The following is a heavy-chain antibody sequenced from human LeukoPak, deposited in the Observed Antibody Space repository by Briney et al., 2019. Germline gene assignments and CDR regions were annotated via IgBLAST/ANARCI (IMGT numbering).Heavy chain of an antibody. CDR1: GYTFTGYY. CDR3: ARSPRARLHLFDY. V-gene: IGHV1-2*02. CDR2: INPNSGGT. Sequence: ASVKVSCKASGYTFTGYYMHWVRQAPGQGLEWMGWINPNSGGTNYAQKFQGRVTMTRDTSISAAYMELSRLRSDDTAVYYCARSPRARLHLFDYWGQGTLVTVSS. J-gene: IGHJ4*02.